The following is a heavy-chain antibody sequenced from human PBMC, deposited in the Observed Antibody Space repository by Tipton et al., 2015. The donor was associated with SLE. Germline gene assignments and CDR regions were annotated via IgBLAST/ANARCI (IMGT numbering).Heavy chain of an antibody. CDR1: GGPLSICF. CDR3: AREVNTVGDSDAFDI. D-gene: IGHD5/OR15-5a*01. J-gene: IGHJ3*02. Sequence: TLSLTCAVYGGPLSICFYSWIRQPPGKGLEWLGEINHNGSTNYNPSLQSRVTISVDTSKNQLSLNLESVTAADTAVYYCAREVNTVGDSDAFDIWGQGTIVTVSP. V-gene: IGHV4-34*01. CDR2: INHNGST.